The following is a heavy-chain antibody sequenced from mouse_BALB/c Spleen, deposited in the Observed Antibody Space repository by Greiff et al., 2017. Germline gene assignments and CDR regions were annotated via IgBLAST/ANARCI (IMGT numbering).Heavy chain of an antibody. Sequence: QVQLKQSGAELMKPGASVKISCKATGYTFSSYWIEWVKQRPGHGLEWIGEILPGSGSTNYNEKFKGKATFTPDTSSNTAYMQLSSLTSEDSAVYYCARSTVVGYYAMDYWGQGTSVTVSS. CDR1: GYTFSSYW. J-gene: IGHJ4*01. CDR3: ARSTVVGYYAMDY. V-gene: IGHV1-9*01. CDR2: ILPGSGST. D-gene: IGHD1-1*01.